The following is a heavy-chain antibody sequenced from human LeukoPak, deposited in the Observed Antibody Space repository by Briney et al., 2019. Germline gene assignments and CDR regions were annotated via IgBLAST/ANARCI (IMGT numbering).Heavy chain of an antibody. CDR1: GYSFTSYG. J-gene: IGHJ1*01. D-gene: IGHD2-2*01. CDR2: ISAYNGHT. CDR3: ARDRARSAMAREFQH. Sequence: ASVKVSCKASGYSFTSYGFSWVRQAPGPGLEWMGWISAYNGHTEYAQKFQGRVAMTTDTSTSTAYMELRSLRSDDTAVYFCARDRARSAMAREFQHWGQGTLVTVSS. V-gene: IGHV1-18*01.